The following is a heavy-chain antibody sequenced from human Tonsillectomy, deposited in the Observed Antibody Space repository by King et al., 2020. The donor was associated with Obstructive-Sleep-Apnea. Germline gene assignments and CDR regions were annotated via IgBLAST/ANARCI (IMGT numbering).Heavy chain of an antibody. CDR1: GFTFSSYW. J-gene: IGHJ4*02. CDR3: ARTGLQEGNSYYFDY. Sequence: VQLVESGGGLVQPGGSLRLSCAASGFTFSSYWMSWVRQAPGKGLEWVANIKQDGSEKYYVDSVKGRFTISRDNAKNSLYLQMNSLRAEDTAVYYCARTGLQEGNSYYFDYWGQGTLVTVSS. CDR2: IKQDGSEK. D-gene: IGHD4-11*01. V-gene: IGHV3-7*03.